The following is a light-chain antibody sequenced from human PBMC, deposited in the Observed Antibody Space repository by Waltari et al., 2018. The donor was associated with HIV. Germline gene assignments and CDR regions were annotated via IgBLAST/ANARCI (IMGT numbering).Light chain of an antibody. CDR2: DVS. CDR1: SSDVGGYNY. Sequence: QSALTQPASVSGSPGQSITISCTGTSSDVGGYNYVSWYQQHPGKAPKLMIYDVSNRPAGVSNRFSVSKSGNTASLTISGLQAEDEADDYCSSDTSSSTLRIGGGTKLTVL. V-gene: IGLV2-14*01. CDR3: SSDTSSSTLR. J-gene: IGLJ2*01.